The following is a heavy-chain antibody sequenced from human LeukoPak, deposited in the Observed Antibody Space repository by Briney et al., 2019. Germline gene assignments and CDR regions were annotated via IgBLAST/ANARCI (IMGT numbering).Heavy chain of an antibody. V-gene: IGHV5-10-1*01. D-gene: IGHD3-22*01. CDR2: IDPSDSYT. Sequence: GESLKISCQGSGYTITSYWITWVRQMPGRGLEWMGRIDPSDSYTKYSPSFEGHVTLSADTSTSTAYLQWSSLKASDTAMYYCARHYYYDSSTVEYWGQGTLVTVSS. CDR1: GYTITSYW. J-gene: IGHJ4*02. CDR3: ARHYYYDSSTVEY.